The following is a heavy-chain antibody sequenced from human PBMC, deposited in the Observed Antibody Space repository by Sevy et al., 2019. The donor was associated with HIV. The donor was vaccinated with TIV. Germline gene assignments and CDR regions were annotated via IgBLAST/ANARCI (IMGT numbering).Heavy chain of an antibody. J-gene: IGHJ4*02. V-gene: IGHV3-7*01. CDR1: GFTFSSFW. CDR2: IKQDGSEK. Sequence: GGSLRLSCAVSGFTFSSFWMSWVRQAPGKGLEWVANIKQDGSEKYYVDSVKGRFTISREHAKNSLYLQMNSLRAEDAAMYYCAKQANWALDYWGQGTLVTVSS. CDR3: AKQANWALDY. D-gene: IGHD3-16*01.